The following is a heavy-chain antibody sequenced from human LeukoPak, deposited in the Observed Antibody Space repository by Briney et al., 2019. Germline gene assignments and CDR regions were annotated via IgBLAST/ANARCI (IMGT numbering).Heavy chain of an antibody. CDR2: IYYSESN. CDR3: ARHGQGVIYTSSWYGLDY. V-gene: IGHV4-39*01. Sequence: PSETLSLTCGVSGGSISSAAYCWSWLRQPPGKGLDWIGSIYYSESNYYNPSLKSRVTITVDTSKNQFSLKHNFVTSADTAVFYCARHGQGVIYTSSWYGLDYWGQGTLVTVSS. D-gene: IGHD6-13*01. J-gene: IGHJ4*02. CDR1: GGSISSAAYC.